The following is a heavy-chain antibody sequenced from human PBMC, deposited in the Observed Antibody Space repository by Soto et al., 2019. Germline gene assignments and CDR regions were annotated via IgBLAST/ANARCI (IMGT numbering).Heavy chain of an antibody. CDR1: GFTFSSYA. CDR2: ISGSGRST. CDR3: AKSGGYNYGYQETDY. D-gene: IGHD5-18*01. Sequence: GGSLRLSCAASGFTFSSYAMSWVRQAPGKGLEWVSAISGSGRSTYYADSVKGRFTISRDNSKNTLYLQMNSLRAEDTAVYYCAKSGGYNYGYQETDYWGQGTLVTVSS. V-gene: IGHV3-23*01. J-gene: IGHJ4*02.